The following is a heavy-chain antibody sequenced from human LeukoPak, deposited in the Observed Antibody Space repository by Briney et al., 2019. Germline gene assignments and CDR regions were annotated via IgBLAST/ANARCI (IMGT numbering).Heavy chain of an antibody. CDR1: GFTFSSYA. J-gene: IGHJ3*02. CDR2: ISGSGGST. V-gene: IGHV3-23*01. CDR3: AKDGHGSGYHDAFDI. D-gene: IGHD5-12*01. Sequence: GGSLRLSCAASGFTFSSYAMSWVHQAPGKGLEWVSAISGSGGSTYYADSVKGRFTISRDNSKSTLYLQMNSLRAEDTAVYYCAKDGHGSGYHDAFDIWGQGTMVTVSS.